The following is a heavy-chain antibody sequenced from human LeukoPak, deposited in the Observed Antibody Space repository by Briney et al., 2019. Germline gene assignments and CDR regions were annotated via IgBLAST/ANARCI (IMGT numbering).Heavy chain of an antibody. D-gene: IGHD2-15*01. J-gene: IGHJ4*02. V-gene: IGHV3-21*01. CDR2: IGGSGSYR. CDR3: AKCSGGSYYHSDDY. CDR1: GFTFSTYS. Sequence: GGSLRLSGAGAGFTFSTYSMNGVRQAPGKGLGGASSIGGSGSYRYYADSVKGRFTISRDNTKKSLYLQMNSLRAEDTAVYYCAKCSGGSYYHSDDYWGQGTLVTVSS.